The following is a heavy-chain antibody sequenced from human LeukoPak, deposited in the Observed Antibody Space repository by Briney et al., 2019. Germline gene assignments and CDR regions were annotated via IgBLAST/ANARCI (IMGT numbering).Heavy chain of an antibody. CDR1: GYTFTGYY. CDR3: ARDLSGSYSSWFDP. V-gene: IGHV1-2*02. J-gene: IGHJ5*02. D-gene: IGHD1-26*01. Sequence: ASVKVSCKASGYTFTGYYMHWVRQAPGQGLEWMGWINPNSGGTNYAQKFQGRVTTTRDTSISTAYMELSRLRSDDTAVYYCARDLSGSYSSWFDPWGQGTLVTVSS. CDR2: INPNSGGT.